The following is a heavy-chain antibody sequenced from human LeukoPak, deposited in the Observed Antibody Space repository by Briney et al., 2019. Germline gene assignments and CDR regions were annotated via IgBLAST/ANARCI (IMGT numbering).Heavy chain of an antibody. CDR2: IIPILGIA. D-gene: IGHD3-10*01. V-gene: IGHV1-69*02. Sequence: SVKVSCKASGGTFSSYTISWVRQAPGQGLEWMGRIIPILGIADYAQKFQGRVTITADKSTSTAYMELSSLRSEDTAVYYCARAVRVRRFYYYMDVWGKGTTVTVSS. CDR1: GGTFSSYT. J-gene: IGHJ6*03. CDR3: ARAVRVRRFYYYMDV.